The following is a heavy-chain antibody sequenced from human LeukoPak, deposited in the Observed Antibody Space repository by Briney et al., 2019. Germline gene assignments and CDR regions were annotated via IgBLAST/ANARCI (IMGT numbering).Heavy chain of an antibody. CDR3: AKASGDYFDY. Sequence: PGGSLRLSCAASGFTFDDYGMSWVRQAPGKGLEWVSSISSTGGTTYYADSVKGRFTISRDNSKNTLYLQMNSLRAEDTAVYYCAKASGDYFDYWGQGTLVTVSS. CDR1: GFTFDDYG. J-gene: IGHJ4*02. CDR2: ISSTGGTT. V-gene: IGHV3-23*01.